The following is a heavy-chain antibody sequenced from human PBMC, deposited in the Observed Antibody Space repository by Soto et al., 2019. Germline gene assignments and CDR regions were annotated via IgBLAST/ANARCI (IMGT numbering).Heavy chain of an antibody. V-gene: IGHV1-69*01. CDR1: GGTFNNYT. D-gene: IGHD2-2*01. Sequence: QVQLVQSGAEVKKPGSSVKVSCKASGGTFNNYTFSWVRQAPGHGLEWMGGIIPMFGTPNNAQKFQGRVTITADESTSTAYMELSSLRSEDTAVYYWARGCSSSSCYHFDYWGQGTLVTVSA. CDR2: IIPMFGTP. J-gene: IGHJ4*02. CDR3: ARGCSSSSCYHFDY.